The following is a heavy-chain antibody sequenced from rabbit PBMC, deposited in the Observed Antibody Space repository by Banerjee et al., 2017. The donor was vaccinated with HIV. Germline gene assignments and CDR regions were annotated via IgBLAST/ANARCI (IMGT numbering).Heavy chain of an antibody. V-gene: IGHV1S45*01. Sequence: QEQLEESGGDLVKPEGSLTLTCTASGFSFRNKYVMCWVRQAPGKGLEWIACINSSSRNAVYASWATGRFTISKTSSTTVTLQMTSLTAADTATYFCARRADYAGGGNFNLWGQGTLVTVS. CDR2: INSSSRNA. CDR1: GFSFRNKYV. D-gene: IGHD4-2*01. J-gene: IGHJ4*01. CDR3: ARRADYAGGGNFNL.